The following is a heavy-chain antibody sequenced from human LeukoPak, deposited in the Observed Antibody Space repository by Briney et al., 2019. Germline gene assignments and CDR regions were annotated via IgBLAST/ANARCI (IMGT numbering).Heavy chain of an antibody. Sequence: SQTLSLTCTASGGSISSGSYYWSWLRQPAGKGLEWIGRIYTSGSTNYNPSLKSRVTISVDTSKNQFSLKLSSVTAADTAVYYCARDRIVVLDYWGQGTLVTVSS. D-gene: IGHD1-26*01. J-gene: IGHJ4*02. V-gene: IGHV4-61*02. CDR1: GGSISSGSYY. CDR2: IYTSGST. CDR3: ARDRIVVLDY.